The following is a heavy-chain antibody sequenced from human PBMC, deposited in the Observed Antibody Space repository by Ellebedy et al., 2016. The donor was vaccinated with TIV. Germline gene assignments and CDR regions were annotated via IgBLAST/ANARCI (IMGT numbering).Heavy chain of an antibody. J-gene: IGHJ4*02. Sequence: GESLKISCAASGFTFSHAWMTWVRQAPGMGLEWVGRIQSNTDGGTTDYAAPVKGIFTISTDDSKNTLYLQMSSLKTEDTALYFCTAYYYTSGSSTYDYWGQGTLVTVSS. CDR1: GFTFSHAW. CDR3: TAYYYTSGSSTYDY. V-gene: IGHV3-15*01. CDR2: IQSNTDGGTT. D-gene: IGHD3-10*01.